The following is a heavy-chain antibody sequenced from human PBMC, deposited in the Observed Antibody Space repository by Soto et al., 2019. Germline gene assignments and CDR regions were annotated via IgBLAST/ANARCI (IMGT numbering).Heavy chain of an antibody. CDR3: ARGGGFGTGAYYNVAY. D-gene: IGHD3-10*01. Sequence: EVQLVESGGGLIQPGGSLRLSCAASGFSFSSYAMTWVRQAPGKGLEWVSSTTDDGGRTFYADSVKGRFTISRDNSNNRLDLQMNSLRAEDAALDYCARGGGFGTGAYYNVAYWGQGTLVTVSS. V-gene: IGHV3-23*04. CDR2: TTDDGGRT. J-gene: IGHJ4*02. CDR1: GFSFSSYA.